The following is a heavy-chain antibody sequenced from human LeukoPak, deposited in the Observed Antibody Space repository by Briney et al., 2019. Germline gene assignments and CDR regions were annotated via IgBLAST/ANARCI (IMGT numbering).Heavy chain of an antibody. J-gene: IGHJ3*02. CDR3: ARATSITHAFDI. CDR1: GGSISSYY. Sequence: SVTLSLTCTVSGGSISSYYWSWIRQPPGKGLEWIGYIYYSGSTNYNPSLKSRVTISVDTSKNQFSLRLSSVTAADTAVYYCARATSITHAFDIWGQGTMVTVSS. CDR2: IYYSGST. V-gene: IGHV4-59*01. D-gene: IGHD3-10*01.